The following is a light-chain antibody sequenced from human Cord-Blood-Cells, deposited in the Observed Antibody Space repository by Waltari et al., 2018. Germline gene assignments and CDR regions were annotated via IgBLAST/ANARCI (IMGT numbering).Light chain of an antibody. Sequence: QSALTQPASVSGSPGQSITISCTGTSSDVGGYNYVSWYQQHPGKDPKLMIYEFSXXPXXXXXXXXXXXXXXXXXXXXXVLQAEDEADYSCSSYTSSITLDYVFGTGTKVTVL. CDR2: EFS. V-gene: IGLV2-14*01. CDR1: SSDVGGYNY. J-gene: IGLJ1*01. CDR3: SSYTSSITLDYV.